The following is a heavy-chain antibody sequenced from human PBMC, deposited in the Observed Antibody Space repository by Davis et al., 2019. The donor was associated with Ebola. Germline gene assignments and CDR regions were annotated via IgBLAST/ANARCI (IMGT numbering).Heavy chain of an antibody. CDR1: GYTFASYG. D-gene: IGHD2-2*01. J-gene: IGHJ4*02. CDR2: MRPSSGYT. V-gene: IGHV1-8*02. Sequence: ASVKVSCKTYGYTFASYGINWVRQAIGQGPEWMGWMRPSSGYTSYVRKFQGRVTMTRDTSISIAYMELTSLTSEDTAVYYCTRGLPCSTTTCSGPYFDYWGQGTLVTVSS. CDR3: TRGLPCSTTTCSGPYFDY.